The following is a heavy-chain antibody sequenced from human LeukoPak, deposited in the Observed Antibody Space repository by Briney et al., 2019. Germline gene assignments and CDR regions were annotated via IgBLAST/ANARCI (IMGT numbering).Heavy chain of an antibody. V-gene: IGHV3-33*01. Sequence: GGSLRLSCAASGFTFSSCGMHWVRQAPGKGLEWVAVIWYDGSNKYYADSVKGRFTISRDNSKNTLYLQMNSLRAEDTAVYYCARDRSGSYYNGFDYWGQGTLVTVSS. D-gene: IGHD1-26*01. J-gene: IGHJ4*02. CDR1: GFTFSSCG. CDR2: IWYDGSNK. CDR3: ARDRSGSYYNGFDY.